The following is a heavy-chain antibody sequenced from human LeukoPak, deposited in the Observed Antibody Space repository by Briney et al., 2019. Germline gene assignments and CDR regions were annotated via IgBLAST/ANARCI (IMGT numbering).Heavy chain of an antibody. V-gene: IGHV4-34*01. J-gene: IGHJ4*02. CDR1: GGSFSGYY. D-gene: IGHD5-24*01. Sequence: SETLSLTCAVYGGSFSGYYWSWIRQPPGKGLEWIGEINHSGSTNYNPSIKSRVTISVDTSKNQFSLKLSSVTAADTAVYYCARHLRRDGFLRLGFDYWGQGTLVTVSS. CDR3: ARHLRRDGFLRLGFDY. CDR2: INHSGST.